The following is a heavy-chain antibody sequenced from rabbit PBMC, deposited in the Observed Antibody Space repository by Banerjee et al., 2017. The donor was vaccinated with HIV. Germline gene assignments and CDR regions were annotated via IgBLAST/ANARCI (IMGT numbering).Heavy chain of an antibody. CDR3: ARDISTSSSVYYGAFDP. J-gene: IGHJ2*01. Sequence: EESGGDLVKPEGSLTLTCKASGFSFSSSYWICWVRQAPGKGLEWIACIYPDYGSTYYASWAKGRFTISKTSSTTVTLQMTSLTAADTATYFCARDISTSSSVYYGAFDPWGPGTLVTVS. D-gene: IGHD1-1*01. V-gene: IGHV1S45*01. CDR2: IYPDYGST. CDR1: GFSFSSSYW.